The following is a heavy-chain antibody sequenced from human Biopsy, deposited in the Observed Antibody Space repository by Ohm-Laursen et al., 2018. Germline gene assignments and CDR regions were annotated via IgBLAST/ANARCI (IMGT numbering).Heavy chain of an antibody. V-gene: IGHV3-33*01. J-gene: IGHJ4*02. CDR2: ISDDGTNK. CDR1: GFTFSSYG. CDR3: ARDERDMATFDY. Sequence: SLRLSCSASGFTFSSYGIHWIRQAPGKGLEWVAAISDDGTNKIYADSVMGRFTISRDNSMNTLYLQMNSLRVEDTAVYYCARDERDMATFDYWGQGTLVTVSS. D-gene: IGHD5-24*01.